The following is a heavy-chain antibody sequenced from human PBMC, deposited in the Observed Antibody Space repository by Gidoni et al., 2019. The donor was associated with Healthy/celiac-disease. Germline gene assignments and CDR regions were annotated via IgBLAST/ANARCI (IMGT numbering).Heavy chain of an antibody. CDR2: IIPICGTA. J-gene: IGHJ4*02. D-gene: IGHD6-19*01. Sequence: QVQLVQSGAEVKKPGSSVKVSCTASGGTFSSYAISWVRQAPGQGLEWMGGIIPICGTANYAQKCQGRVTITADKSTSTAYMELSSLRSEDTAVYYCAGAVGIAVAGTIDYWGQGTLVTVSS. CDR3: AGAVGIAVAGTIDY. CDR1: GGTFSSYA. V-gene: IGHV1-69*06.